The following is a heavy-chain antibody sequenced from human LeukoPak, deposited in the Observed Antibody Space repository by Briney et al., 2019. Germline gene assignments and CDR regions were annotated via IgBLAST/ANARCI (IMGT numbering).Heavy chain of an antibody. CDR2: VWYDGSNK. D-gene: IGHD5-12*01. J-gene: IGHJ4*02. V-gene: IGHV3-33*01. CDR1: GFDFRMYG. Sequence: PGGSLRLSCEASGFDFRMYGIHWVRQAPGKGLEWVAVVWYDGSNKYYPDSVRGRFTISRDNSKNTVDLVMNSLRVEDTAVYYCARDHAAPTIIWDHWGQGTLVTVSS. CDR3: ARDHAAPTIIWDH.